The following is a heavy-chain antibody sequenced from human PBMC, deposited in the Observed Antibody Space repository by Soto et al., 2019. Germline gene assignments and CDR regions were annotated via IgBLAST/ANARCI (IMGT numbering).Heavy chain of an antibody. Sequence: QVQLQESGPGLVKPSQTLSLTCTVSGGSISNGYYWRWIRQHPGKGLEGIGYIYDSGSTYYNPSLKSRVTISVDTSKSECSLKLSSVTAADTAVYYCASPRGGYSRDCYGMDVWGQGTTVTVSS. J-gene: IGHJ6*02. CDR2: IYDSGST. CDR1: GGSISNGYY. CDR3: ASPRGGYSRDCYGMDV. V-gene: IGHV4-31*03. D-gene: IGHD6-13*01.